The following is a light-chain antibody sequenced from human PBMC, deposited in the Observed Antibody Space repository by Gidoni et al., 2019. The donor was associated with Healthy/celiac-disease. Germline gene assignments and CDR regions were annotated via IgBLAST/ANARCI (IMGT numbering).Light chain of an antibody. Sequence: EILLTQSPCSLSLSPGARATLSCRASQSVSSSYVAWYQQKPGQATRLLNYGASSRATGITDRFSGSGAGTDFILTISRLEPEDFAVYYWQQYGSSLFTFGQGTRLEIK. CDR1: QSVSSSY. CDR3: QQYGSSLFT. V-gene: IGKV3-20*01. J-gene: IGKJ5*01. CDR2: GAS.